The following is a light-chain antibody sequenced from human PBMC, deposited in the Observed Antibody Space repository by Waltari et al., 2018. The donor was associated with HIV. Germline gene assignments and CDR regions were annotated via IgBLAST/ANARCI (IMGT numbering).Light chain of an antibody. V-gene: IGLV2-23*02. CDR2: EVS. CDR1: RRDVGRFNL. CDR3: CSYADSSTYV. Sequence: QSALTQPASVSGSPGQSISISCPGTRRDVGRFNLVSWYQQHPGKAPKLMIYEVSKRPSGVSNRFSGSKSGNTASLTISGLQAEDEADYYCCSYADSSTYVFGTGTKVTVL. J-gene: IGLJ1*01.